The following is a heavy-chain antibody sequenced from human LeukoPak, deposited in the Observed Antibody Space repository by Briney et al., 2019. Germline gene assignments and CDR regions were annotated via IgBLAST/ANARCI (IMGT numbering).Heavy chain of an antibody. V-gene: IGHV4-61*02. D-gene: IGHD1-26*01. Sequence: PSETLSFTCTVSGGSISSGSYYWSWIRQPAGKGLEWIGRIYTSGSTNYNPSLKSRVTISVDTSKNQFSLKLSSVTAADTAVYYCARDSGSYYGVDYWGQGTLVTVSS. CDR2: IYTSGST. J-gene: IGHJ4*02. CDR1: GGSISSGSYY. CDR3: ARDSGSYYGVDY.